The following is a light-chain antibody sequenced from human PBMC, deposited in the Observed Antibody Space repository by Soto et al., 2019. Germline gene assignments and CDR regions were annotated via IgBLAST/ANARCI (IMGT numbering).Light chain of an antibody. J-gene: IGKJ5*01. CDR1: QSVSSAY. CDR3: QQYGGSIT. V-gene: IGKV3-20*01. CDR2: GAS. Sequence: EIVLTQSPGTLSLSPGEGATLFCRASQSVSSAYLAWYQQKPGQAPRLLIYGASSRATGIPDRFSGSRSGTDFTLTISRLEPEDFAVYYCQQYGGSITFGQGTRLEIE.